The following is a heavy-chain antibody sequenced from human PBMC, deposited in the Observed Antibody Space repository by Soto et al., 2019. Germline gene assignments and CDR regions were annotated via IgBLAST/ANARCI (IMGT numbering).Heavy chain of an antibody. V-gene: IGHV4-59*01. CDR3: ARHMAAGGTGNFDS. CDR1: GGSINSFY. J-gene: IGHJ4*02. D-gene: IGHD6-13*01. CDR2: IYFTGST. Sequence: PSETLSLTCTVSGGSINSFYWSWIRQTPGKELEWIGYIYFTGSTKYNPSLTSRVTISMSSSKSQFFLRLNSVSAADTAVYFCARHMAAGGTGNFDSWGQGTLVTVSS.